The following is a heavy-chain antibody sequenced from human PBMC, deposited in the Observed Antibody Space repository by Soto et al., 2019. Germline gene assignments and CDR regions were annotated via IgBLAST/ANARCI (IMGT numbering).Heavy chain of an antibody. V-gene: IGHV3-66*01. Sequence: PGGSLRLSCAASGFTVSSNYMSWVRQAPGKGLEWVSVIYSGGSTYYADSVKGRFTISRDNSKNTLYPQMNSLRAEDTAVYYCASNLRLSTNPFDYWGQGTLVTVSS. CDR1: GFTVSSNY. J-gene: IGHJ4*02. D-gene: IGHD5-12*01. CDR2: IYSGGST. CDR3: ASNLRLSTNPFDY.